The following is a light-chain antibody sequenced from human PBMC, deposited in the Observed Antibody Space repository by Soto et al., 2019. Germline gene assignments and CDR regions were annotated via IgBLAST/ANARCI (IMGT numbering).Light chain of an antibody. V-gene: IGKV3-15*01. CDR1: QNVSRN. CDR3: QHHNNWPWT. Sequence: EIVVTQSPASLSVSSGERATLSCRASQNVSRNLAWHQQKPGQAPRLLIYAASTRATGFPARFSGSGSGTEFTLTISSLQSEDFAVYYCQHHNNWPWTFGQGTKVDIK. J-gene: IGKJ1*01. CDR2: AAS.